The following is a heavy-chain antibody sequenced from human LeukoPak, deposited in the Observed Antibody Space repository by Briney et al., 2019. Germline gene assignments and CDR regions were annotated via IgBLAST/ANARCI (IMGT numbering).Heavy chain of an antibody. V-gene: IGHV1-18*04. D-gene: IGHD2-2*01. CDR1: GYTFTSYG. Sequence: GGSVKVSCKASGYTFTSYGISWVRQAPGQGLEWMGWISAYNGNTNYAQKLQGRVTMTTGTSTSTAYMELRSLRSDDTAVYYCARDTVVVPAAMMRGDWFDPWGQGTLVTVSS. CDR3: ARDTVVVPAAMMRGDWFDP. J-gene: IGHJ5*02. CDR2: ISAYNGNT.